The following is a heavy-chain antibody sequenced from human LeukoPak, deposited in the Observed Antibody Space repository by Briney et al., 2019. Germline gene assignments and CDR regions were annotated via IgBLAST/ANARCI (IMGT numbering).Heavy chain of an antibody. CDR3: AKGRPHNSDSVEFDY. CDR2: ISDDGSHK. D-gene: IGHD5/OR15-5a*01. Sequence: SGRSLRLSCTMFGLTFNNYGVHWVRQAPGKGLEWVAGISDDGSHKYYGDSVKGRLTISRDNSRSMVYLQVNSLRAEDTAVYYCAKGRPHNSDSVEFDYWGQGTLVTVSS. J-gene: IGHJ4*02. CDR1: GLTFNNYG. V-gene: IGHV3-30*18.